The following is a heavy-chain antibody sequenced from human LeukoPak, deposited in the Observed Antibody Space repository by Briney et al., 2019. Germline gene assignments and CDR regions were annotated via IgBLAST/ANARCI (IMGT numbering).Heavy chain of an antibody. CDR3: AKDPLLRGGYDYFFDY. J-gene: IGHJ4*02. D-gene: IGHD5-12*01. CDR1: GFTFSNYA. Sequence: PGGSLRLSCAASGFTFSNYAMNWVRQDPGKGLEWVSAITASGGSTYYADSVKGRFTISRDNSKYTLYLLMNSLRADDTAVYYCAKDPLLRGGYDYFFDYWGQGTLVTVSS. CDR2: ITASGGST. V-gene: IGHV3-23*01.